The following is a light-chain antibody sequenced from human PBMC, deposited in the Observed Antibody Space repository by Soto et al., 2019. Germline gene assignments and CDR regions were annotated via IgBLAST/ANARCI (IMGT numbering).Light chain of an antibody. Sequence: EIVLTQSPGTLSLSPGERATLSCRASQSVSSSYLAWYQQKPGQAPRLLIYVASSRATGIPDRFRGSGSGTDFTLTISRLEPEDFAVYYCQQYGSSRFTFGPGTKVDIK. V-gene: IGKV3-20*01. CDR2: VAS. J-gene: IGKJ3*01. CDR3: QQYGSSRFT. CDR1: QSVSSSY.